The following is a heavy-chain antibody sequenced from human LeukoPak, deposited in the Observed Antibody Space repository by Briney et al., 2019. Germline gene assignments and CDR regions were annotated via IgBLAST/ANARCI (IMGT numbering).Heavy chain of an antibody. D-gene: IGHD3-22*01. CDR2: IYSGGST. CDR3: AGGSDSSGYYYVGFAFDI. CDR1: GFTVSSNY. Sequence: VGSLRLSCAASGFTVSSNYKSWVRQAPGKGLEWISVIYSGGSTYYADSVKGRFTISRDNSKNTLYLQMNSLRAEDTAVYYFAGGSDSSGYYYVGFAFDIWGQGTMVTVSS. J-gene: IGHJ3*02. V-gene: IGHV3-53*01.